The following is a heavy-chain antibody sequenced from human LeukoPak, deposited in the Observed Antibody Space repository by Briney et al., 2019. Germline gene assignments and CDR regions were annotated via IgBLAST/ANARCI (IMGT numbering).Heavy chain of an antibody. CDR3: ARQPDY. D-gene: IGHD1-14*01. Sequence: GESLRLSCAASGFTFSNYWVHWVRQAPGKGLVWVSHINSDGSRTNYAASVKGRFTISRDNAKNTLYLQMNSLRAEDTAVYYCARQPDYWGQGTLVTVSS. CDR2: INSDGSRT. CDR1: GFTFSNYW. J-gene: IGHJ4*02. V-gene: IGHV3-74*01.